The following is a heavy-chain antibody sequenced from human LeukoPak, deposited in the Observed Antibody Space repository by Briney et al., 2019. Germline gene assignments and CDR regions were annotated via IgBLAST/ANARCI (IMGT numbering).Heavy chain of an antibody. CDR2: IYWDDDK. CDR3: AHRQRGDYPYYYYYGMGV. J-gene: IGHJ6*02. CDR1: GFSLSTSGVG. D-gene: IGHD5-12*01. V-gene: IGHV2-5*02. Sequence: SGPTLVNPTQTLTLTCTFSGFSLSTSGVGVGWIRQPPGKALEWLSLIYWDDDKRYSPSLRSRLTISKDTSKNQVVLTMTNMEPVDTATYYCAHRQRGDYPYYYYYGMGVWGQGTTVTVSS.